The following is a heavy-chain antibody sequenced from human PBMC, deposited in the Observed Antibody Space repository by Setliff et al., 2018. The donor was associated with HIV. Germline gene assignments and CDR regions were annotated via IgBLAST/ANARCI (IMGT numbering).Heavy chain of an antibody. CDR3: ARAPTGELDF. J-gene: IGHJ4*02. CDR1: GGSISSYY. CDR2: IYPSGSPDYPSGNT. V-gene: IGHV4-4*08. D-gene: IGHD7-27*01. Sequence: PSETLSLTCTVSGGSISSYYWSWLRQPPGKGLEWIGYIYPSGSPDYPSGNTVYNPSLKSRVTISLDTSNDRFSLRLSSVTAADTAVYYCARAPTGELDFWGQGTLVTVSS.